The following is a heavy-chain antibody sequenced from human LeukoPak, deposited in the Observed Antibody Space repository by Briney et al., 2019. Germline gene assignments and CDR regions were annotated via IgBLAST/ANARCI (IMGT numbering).Heavy chain of an antibody. Sequence: RSLRLSCEASGFTFSIYGMTWVRQAPGKGLEWVSAIVGSGVTTYYADSVKGRFTISRDNSKNTLYLQMNSLRAEDTAVYYCAKIQGYLDYWGQGTLVTVSS. CDR1: GFTFSIYG. V-gene: IGHV3-23*01. CDR3: AKIQGYLDY. CDR2: IVGSGVTT. J-gene: IGHJ4*02.